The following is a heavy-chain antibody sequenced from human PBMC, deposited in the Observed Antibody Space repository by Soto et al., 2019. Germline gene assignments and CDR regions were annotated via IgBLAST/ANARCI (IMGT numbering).Heavy chain of an antibody. D-gene: IGHD3-3*01. CDR1: GYTFTSYY. V-gene: IGHV1-46*01. J-gene: IGHJ5*01. CDR2: INPSGGST. CDR3: AGENRGDVGSGCDF. Sequence: QVQLVQSGAEVKKPGASVKVSCKASGYTFTSYYMHWVRQAPGQGLEWMGIINPSGGSTSYAQKFQGRITKTSDTSTSTVDMELSSLLSGDTAVYYCAGENRGDVGSGCDFSGHGTLVIVSS.